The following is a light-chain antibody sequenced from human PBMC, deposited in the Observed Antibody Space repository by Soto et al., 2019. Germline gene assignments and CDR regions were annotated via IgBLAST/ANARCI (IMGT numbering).Light chain of an antibody. CDR1: QSVSSSY. Sequence: EVVLTQYPGTMSLSPGERATLSCTASQSVSSSYLAWYQQKPGQAPRLLIYGASSRATGIPDRFSGSGSGTDFTLTISRLEPEDFAVYYCQQYGSSPPYTFGQGTKLEIK. V-gene: IGKV3-20*01. CDR2: GAS. J-gene: IGKJ2*01. CDR3: QQYGSSPPYT.